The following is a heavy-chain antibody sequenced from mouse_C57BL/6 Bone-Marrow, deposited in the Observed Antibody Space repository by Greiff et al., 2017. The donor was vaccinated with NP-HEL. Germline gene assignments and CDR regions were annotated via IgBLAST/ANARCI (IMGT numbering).Heavy chain of an antibody. V-gene: IGHV5-12*01. J-gene: IGHJ2*01. Sequence: EVQVVESGGGLVQPGGSLKLSCAASGFTFSDYYMYWVRQTPEKRLEWVAYISNGGGSTYYPDTVKGRFTISRDNAKNTLYLQMSRLKSEDTAMYYCARGDYGSSYVGTDYWGQGTTLTVSS. D-gene: IGHD1-1*01. CDR3: ARGDYGSSYVGTDY. CDR1: GFTFSDYY. CDR2: ISNGGGST.